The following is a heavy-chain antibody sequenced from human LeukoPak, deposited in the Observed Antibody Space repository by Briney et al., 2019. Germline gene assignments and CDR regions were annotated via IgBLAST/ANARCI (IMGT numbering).Heavy chain of an antibody. V-gene: IGHV6-1*01. CDR2: TYYRSKWYN. D-gene: IGHD3-10*01. CDR3: ARATTMVRGVSMDV. Sequence: SQTLSLTCAISDDSVSSNSAALHWIRQSPSRGLEWLGRTYYRSKWYNDYAVSVKSRITIDPDTSKNQFSLQLNSVTPEDTAVYYCARATTMVRGVSMDVWGQGTTVTVSS. J-gene: IGHJ6*02. CDR1: DDSVSSNSAA.